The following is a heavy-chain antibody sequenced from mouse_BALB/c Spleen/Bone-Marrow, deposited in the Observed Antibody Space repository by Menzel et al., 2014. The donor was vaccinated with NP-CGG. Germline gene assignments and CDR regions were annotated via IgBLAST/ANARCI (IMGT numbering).Heavy chain of an antibody. CDR2: ISSGSSTI. Sequence: EVKLVESGGGLVQPGGSRKLSCAASGFTFSSIGMHWVRQAPEKGLEWVAYISSGSSTIYYADTVKGRFTISRDNPKNTLFLQMTSLRSEDTAMYYCARGIGYDAWFVYWGQGTLVTVSA. D-gene: IGHD2-2*01. V-gene: IGHV5-17*02. CDR1: GFTFSSIG. CDR3: ARGIGYDAWFVY. J-gene: IGHJ3*01.